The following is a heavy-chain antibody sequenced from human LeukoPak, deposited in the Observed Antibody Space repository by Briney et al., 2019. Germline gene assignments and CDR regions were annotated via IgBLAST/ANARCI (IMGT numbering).Heavy chain of an antibody. CDR2: ISYDGSNK. V-gene: IGHV3-30-3*01. CDR3: ASSKDFWSGYF. Sequence: GGSLRLSCAASGVTFSSYAMHWVRQAPGKGLEWVAVISYDGSNKYYADSVKGRFTISRDNSKNTLYLQMNSLRAEDTAVYYCASSKDFWSGYFWGQGTLVTVSS. J-gene: IGHJ3*01. D-gene: IGHD3-3*01. CDR1: GVTFSSYA.